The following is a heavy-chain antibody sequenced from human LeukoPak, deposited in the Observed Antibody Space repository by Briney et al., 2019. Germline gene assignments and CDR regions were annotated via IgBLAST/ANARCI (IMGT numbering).Heavy chain of an antibody. J-gene: IGHJ5*02. V-gene: IGHV4-34*01. CDR1: GGSFNGYY. CDR3: ARGGGGFRGYAWFDP. Sequence: SETLSLTCAVYGGSFNGYYWSWIRQPPGKGLEWIGEINHSGSTNYNPSLKSRVTISVDTSKNQFSLKLSSVTAADTAVYYCARGGGGFRGYAWFDPWGQGTLVTVSS. D-gene: IGHD6-25*01. CDR2: INHSGST.